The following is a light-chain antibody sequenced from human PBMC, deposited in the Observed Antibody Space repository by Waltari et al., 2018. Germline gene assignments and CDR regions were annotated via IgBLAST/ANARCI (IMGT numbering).Light chain of an antibody. Sequence: QSVLTQPPSVSAAPGQKVTISCSGSSSNIGNNYVSWYQQLPGTAPKLLIYDKNKRPSGIPDRFSGAKSCTSATLGITGLQTGDEADYYCGTWDSSLSARVFGGGTKLTVL. CDR1: SSNIGNNY. CDR3: GTWDSSLSARV. CDR2: DKN. V-gene: IGLV1-51*01. J-gene: IGLJ3*02.